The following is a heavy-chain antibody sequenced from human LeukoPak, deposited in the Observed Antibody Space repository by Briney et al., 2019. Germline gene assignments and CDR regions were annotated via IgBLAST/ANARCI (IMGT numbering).Heavy chain of an antibody. V-gene: IGHV4-59*06. J-gene: IGHJ4*02. D-gene: IGHD3-10*01. CDR3: ARVQNYYGSGSYADY. Sequence: SETLSLTCTVSGGSISSYYWSWIRQHPGKGLEWIGYIYYSGSTYYNPSLKSRVTISVDTSKNQFSLKLSSVTAADTAVYYCARVQNYYGSGSYADYWGQGTLVTVSS. CDR2: IYYSGST. CDR1: GGSISSYY.